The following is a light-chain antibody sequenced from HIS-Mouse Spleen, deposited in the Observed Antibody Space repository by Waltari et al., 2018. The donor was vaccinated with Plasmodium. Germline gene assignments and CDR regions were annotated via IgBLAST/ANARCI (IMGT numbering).Light chain of an antibody. J-gene: IGLJ2*01. CDR2: RDS. Sequence: SYELTQPLSVSVALGQTARITCGGNNIGSKNEHWYQQKPGQAPVLVIYRDSNRPSGVPERFSGSNSGNTATLTIGRAQAGDEADYYCQVWDSSTAKVVFGGGTKLTVL. CDR3: QVWDSSTAKVV. CDR1: NIGSKN. V-gene: IGLV3-9*01.